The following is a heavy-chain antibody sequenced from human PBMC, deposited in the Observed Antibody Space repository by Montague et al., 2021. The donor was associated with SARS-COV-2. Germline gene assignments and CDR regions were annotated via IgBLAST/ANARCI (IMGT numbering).Heavy chain of an antibody. J-gene: IGHJ4*02. CDR1: GGSISSGSYY. D-gene: IGHD3-3*01. CDR2: IYTSGST. V-gene: IGHV4-61*02. Sequence: TLSLTCTVSGGSISSGSYYWSWIRQPAGKGLEWIGRIYTSGSTNYNPSLKSRVTISVDTSKNQFSLKLSSATAADTAVYYCAREDFWSGYLYFDYWGQGTLVTVSS. CDR3: AREDFWSGYLYFDY.